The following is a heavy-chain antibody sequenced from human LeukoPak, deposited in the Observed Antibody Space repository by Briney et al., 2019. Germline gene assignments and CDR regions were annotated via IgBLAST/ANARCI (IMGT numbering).Heavy chain of an antibody. CDR2: ISYDGINK. V-gene: IGHV3-30*04. Sequence: PGRSLRLSCAASGFTFSSYAMHWVRQAPGKGLEWVAVISYDGINKYYGDSVKGRFTISRDNSKNTLYLQMNSLRAEDTAVYYCARGGALTIFFVIDVWGQGTTVTVSS. J-gene: IGHJ6*02. CDR1: GFTFSSYA. CDR3: ARGGALTIFFVIDV. D-gene: IGHD3-9*01.